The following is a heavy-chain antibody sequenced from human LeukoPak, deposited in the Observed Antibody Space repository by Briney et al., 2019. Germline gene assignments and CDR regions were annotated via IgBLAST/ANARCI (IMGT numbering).Heavy chain of an antibody. D-gene: IGHD4-17*01. V-gene: IGHV3-30-3*01. J-gene: IGHJ4*02. CDR3: ARGRSSTSVTTCLDY. CDR1: GFTFSSYA. Sequence: PGGSLRLSCAASGFTFSSYAMHWVRQAPGKGLEWVAVISYDGSNKYYADSVKGRFTISRDNSKNTLYLQMNSLRAEDTAVYYCARGRSSTSVTTCLDYWGQGTLVTVSS. CDR2: ISYDGSNK.